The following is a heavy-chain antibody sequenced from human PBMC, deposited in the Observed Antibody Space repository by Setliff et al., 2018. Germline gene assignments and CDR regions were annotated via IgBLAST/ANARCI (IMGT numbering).Heavy chain of an antibody. Sequence: SETLSLTCNVSGGSINSRSYYWGWIRQPPGKGLEWIAMISYGGNTYYNPSLKRRVTISVDTSNDQFSLKLSSVTAADTAVYFCARQPSSGAYYNPRPYYFDSWGQGTLGTVSS. J-gene: IGHJ4*02. D-gene: IGHD3-10*01. CDR1: GGSINSRSYY. V-gene: IGHV4-39*01. CDR2: ISYGGNT. CDR3: ARQPSSGAYYNPRPYYFDS.